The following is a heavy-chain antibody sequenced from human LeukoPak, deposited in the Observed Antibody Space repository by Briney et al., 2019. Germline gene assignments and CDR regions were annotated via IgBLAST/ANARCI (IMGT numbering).Heavy chain of an antibody. J-gene: IGHJ4*02. V-gene: IGHV5-51*01. CDR1: GYSFTSYW. CDR2: IYPGDSDT. Sequence: GEYLKISCKGSGYSFTSYWLGSVRQMPGKGLEWMGLIYPGDSDTRYSPSFQGQVTISADNSISTAYLQWSSLKASDTAMYYCARRRGRGCSYGYDFDYWGQGTLVNVSS. CDR3: ARRRGRGCSYGYDFDY. D-gene: IGHD5-18*01.